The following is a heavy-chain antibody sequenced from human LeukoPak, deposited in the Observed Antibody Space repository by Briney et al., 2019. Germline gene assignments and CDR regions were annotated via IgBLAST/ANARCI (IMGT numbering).Heavy chain of an antibody. CDR1: GGSISSSSYY. CDR3: ARDRVYQPAPRPPLAY. CDR2: IYYSGST. D-gene: IGHD6-13*01. J-gene: IGHJ4*02. V-gene: IGHV4-39*07. Sequence: ETLSLTCTVSGGSISSSSYYWGCIRQPPGKGLEWIGSIYYSGSTYYNPSLKSRVTISVDTSKNQFSLKLSSVTAADTAVYYCARDRVYQPAPRPPLAYWGQGTLVTVSS.